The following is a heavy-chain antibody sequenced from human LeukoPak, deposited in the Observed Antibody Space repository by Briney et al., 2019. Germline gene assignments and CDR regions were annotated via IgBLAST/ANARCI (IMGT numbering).Heavy chain of an antibody. CDR1: GGSISSGGYS. Sequence: PSQTLSLTCAVSGGSISSGGYSWSWIRQPPGKGLEWIGYIHHSGSTYYNPSLKSRVTISVDRSKNQFSLKLSSVTAADTAVYYCARTPSDDSSGYYELYFDYWGQGTLVTVSS. CDR2: IHHSGST. J-gene: IGHJ4*02. CDR3: ARTPSDDSSGYYELYFDY. D-gene: IGHD3-22*01. V-gene: IGHV4-30-2*01.